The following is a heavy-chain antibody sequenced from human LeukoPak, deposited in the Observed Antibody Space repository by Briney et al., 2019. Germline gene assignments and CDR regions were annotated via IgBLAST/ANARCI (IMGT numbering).Heavy chain of an antibody. V-gene: IGHV3-48*03. Sequence: PGGSLRLSWAASGFTFSSYEMNWVRQAPGKGLEWVSYISSSGSTIYYADSVKGRFTISRDNAKNSLYLQMNSLRAEDTAVYYCARDHPLLRAFDYWGQGTLVTVSS. CDR1: GFTFSSYE. J-gene: IGHJ4*02. CDR3: ARDHPLLRAFDY. CDR2: ISSSGSTI. D-gene: IGHD3-9*01.